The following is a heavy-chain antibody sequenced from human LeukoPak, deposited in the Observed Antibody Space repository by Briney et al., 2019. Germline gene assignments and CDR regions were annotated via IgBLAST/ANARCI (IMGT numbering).Heavy chain of an antibody. CDR1: GFTFSSYE. D-gene: IGHD1-7*01. CDR2: ISSSGSAI. CDR3: ARGRVHNWNYERGFDY. J-gene: IGHJ4*02. Sequence: GGSLRLSCAASGFTFSSYEMNWVRQAPGKGLEWVSYISSSGSAIYYADSVKGRFTISRDNAKNSLYLQMNSLRAEDTAVYYCARGRVHNWNYERGFDYWGQGTLVTVSS. V-gene: IGHV3-48*03.